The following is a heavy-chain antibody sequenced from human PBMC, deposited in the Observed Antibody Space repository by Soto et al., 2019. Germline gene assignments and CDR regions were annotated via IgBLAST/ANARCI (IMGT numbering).Heavy chain of an antibody. CDR2: ISWNSGSI. CDR1: GFTFDDYA. V-gene: IGHV3-9*01. CDR3: AKGNWFDP. J-gene: IGHJ5*02. Sequence: GGSLRLSCAASGFTFDDYAMHWVRQAPGKGLEWVSGISWNSGSIGYADSVKGRFTISRDNAKNSLYLQMNSLRAEDTALYYCAKGNWFDPWGQGTLVTVSS.